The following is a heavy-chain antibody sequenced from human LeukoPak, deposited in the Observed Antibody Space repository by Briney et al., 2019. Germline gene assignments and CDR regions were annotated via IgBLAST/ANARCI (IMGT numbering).Heavy chain of an antibody. CDR1: GGSISSSSYY. Sequence: PSETLSLTCTVSGGSISSSSYYWGWIRQPPGKGLEWIGSIYYSGSTYYNPSRKSRVTISVDTSKNQFSLKLSSVTAADTAVYYCARGGSGYDWFDPWGQGTVVTVSS. V-gene: IGHV4-39*07. J-gene: IGHJ5*02. D-gene: IGHD5-12*01. CDR2: IYYSGST. CDR3: ARGGSGYDWFDP.